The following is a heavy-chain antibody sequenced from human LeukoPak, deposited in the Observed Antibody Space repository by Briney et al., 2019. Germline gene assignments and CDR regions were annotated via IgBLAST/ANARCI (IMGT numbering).Heavy chain of an antibody. CDR3: ANSLLWELRAFDI. J-gene: IGHJ3*02. V-gene: IGHV1-2*02. Sequence: EASVKVSCRASGYTFTGYYMHWVRQAPGQGLEWMGWINPNSGGTNYAQKFQGRVTMTRGTSISTAYMELSRLRSDDTAVYYCANSLLWELRAFDIWGQGQWSPSLQ. CDR2: INPNSGGT. D-gene: IGHD1-26*01. CDR1: GYTFTGYY.